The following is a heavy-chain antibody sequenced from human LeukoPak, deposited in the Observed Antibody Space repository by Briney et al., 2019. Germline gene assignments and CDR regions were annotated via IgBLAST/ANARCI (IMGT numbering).Heavy chain of an antibody. J-gene: IGHJ6*03. CDR1: GFTFRSYS. CDR3: AREGGVGGLVLYYYYMDV. CDR2: ISSSSSYI. V-gene: IGHV3-21*01. Sequence: PRGSLRLSCAASGFTFRSYSMNRVRQAPGKALEWVSSISSSSSYIYYTDSVKGRFTISIDNAKNSLYLQMNSLRAEDTAVYYCAREGGVGGLVLYYYYMDVWGKGTTVTVSS. D-gene: IGHD3-3*01.